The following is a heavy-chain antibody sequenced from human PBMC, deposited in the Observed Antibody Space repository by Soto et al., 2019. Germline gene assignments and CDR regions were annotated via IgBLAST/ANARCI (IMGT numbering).Heavy chain of an antibody. CDR2: ISYDGSNK. CDR3: ARGKYSSGWYVSYYGMDV. D-gene: IGHD6-19*01. J-gene: IGHJ6*01. CDR1: GFTFSSYA. Sequence: QVQLVESGGGVVQPGRSLRLSCAASGFTFSSYAMHWVRQAPGKGLEWVAVISYDGSNKYYADSVKGRFTISRDNSKNTLYLQMNSLRAEDTAVYYCARGKYSSGWYVSYYGMDVW. V-gene: IGHV3-30-3*01.